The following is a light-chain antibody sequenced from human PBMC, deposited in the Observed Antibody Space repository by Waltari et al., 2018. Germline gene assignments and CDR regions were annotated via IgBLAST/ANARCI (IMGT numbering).Light chain of an antibody. Sequence: DIQMTQSPSSLSASLGDRVTITCRASQRISTYLNWYQQKPRGAPKLLISTASTLQSGVPPRFSGSGSGTDFTLTISGLQPDDFATYFCQQYNDRVLTFGQGT. J-gene: IGKJ2*01. V-gene: IGKV1-39*01. CDR3: QQYNDRVLT. CDR2: TAS. CDR1: QRISTY.